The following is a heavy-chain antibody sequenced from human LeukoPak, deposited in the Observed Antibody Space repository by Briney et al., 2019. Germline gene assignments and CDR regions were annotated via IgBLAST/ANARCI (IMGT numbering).Heavy chain of an antibody. D-gene: IGHD3-22*01. J-gene: IGHJ4*02. V-gene: IGHV3-15*01. Sequence: GGSLRLSCAASGFTFSNAWMSWVRQAPGKGLEWVGRIKSKTDGGTTDYAAPVKGRFTISRDDSKNTLYLQMNSLKTEDTAVYYCTTDDYYDSSGHYSDYWGQGTLVTVSS. CDR3: TTDDYYDSSGHYSDY. CDR2: IKSKTDGGTT. CDR1: GFTFSNAW.